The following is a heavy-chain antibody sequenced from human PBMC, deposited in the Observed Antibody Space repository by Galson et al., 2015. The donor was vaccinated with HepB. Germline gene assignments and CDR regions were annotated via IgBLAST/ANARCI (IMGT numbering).Heavy chain of an antibody. CDR3: AREVFGGYHFDY. CDR1: GDSVSSNSAA. D-gene: IGHD5-12*01. V-gene: IGHV6-1*01. J-gene: IGHJ4*02. CDR2: TYYRSKWYN. Sequence: CAISGDSVSSNSAAWNWIRQSPSRGLEWLGRTYYRSKWYNEYAVSVKSRININADTSKNQFSLRLNSVTPEDTAVYYCAREVFGGYHFDYWGQGTLVTVSS.